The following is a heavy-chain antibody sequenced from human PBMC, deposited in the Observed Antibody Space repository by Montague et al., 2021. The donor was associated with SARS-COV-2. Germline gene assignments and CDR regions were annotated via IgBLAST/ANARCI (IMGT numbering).Heavy chain of an antibody. Sequence: SETLSLTCAVDGGSFTGYSWNWIRQPPGKGLEWIGEVKHPGGTNYNPSLKSRVTISIDMSKNQFSLTVASVTAADTAIYYCASDFKNSYAMDVWGQGTTVTVSS. CDR2: VKHPGGT. J-gene: IGHJ6*02. V-gene: IGHV4-34*01. CDR1: GGSFTGYS. D-gene: IGHD3/OR15-3a*01. CDR3: ASDFKNSYAMDV.